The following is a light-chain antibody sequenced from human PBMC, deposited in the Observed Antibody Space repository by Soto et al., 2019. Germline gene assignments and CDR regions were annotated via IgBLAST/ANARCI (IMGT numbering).Light chain of an antibody. CDR1: SSDVGGYNY. CDR3: SSYTTSNNRQIV. V-gene: IGLV2-14*01. Sequence: QSGLTQRAWGSGSHGQSITISCTGNSSDVGGYNYVSWYQQHPGKAPKFMIYDVSNRPSGVSNRFSGSKSGNTASLTTSGLQAEDEADYYCSSYTTSNNRQIVFGTGTKVTVL. J-gene: IGLJ1*01. CDR2: DVS.